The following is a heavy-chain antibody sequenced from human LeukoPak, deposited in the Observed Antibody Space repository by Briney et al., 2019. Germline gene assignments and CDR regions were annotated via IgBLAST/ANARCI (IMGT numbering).Heavy chain of an antibody. CDR1: GFTFSSYS. Sequence: GGSLRLSCAASGFTFSSYSMNWVRQAPGKGLEWVSSIGSSSSYIYYADSVKGRFSVSRDNAKNSLYLQMNSLRAEDTAVYYCARGATVRTPPLDYWGQGTLVTVSS. D-gene: IGHD4-23*01. CDR3: ARGATVRTPPLDY. J-gene: IGHJ4*02. CDR2: IGSSSSYI. V-gene: IGHV3-21*01.